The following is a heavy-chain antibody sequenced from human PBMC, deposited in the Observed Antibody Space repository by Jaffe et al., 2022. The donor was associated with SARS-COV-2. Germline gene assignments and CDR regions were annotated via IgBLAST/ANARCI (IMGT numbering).Heavy chain of an antibody. J-gene: IGHJ4*02. V-gene: IGHV4-39*01. CDR3: ARLASGYDWGLGYYFDY. CDR1: GGSISSSSYY. D-gene: IGHD5-12*01. Sequence: QLQLQESGPGLVKPSETLSLTCTVSGGSISSSSYYWGWIRQPPGKGLEWIGSIYYSGSTYYNPSLKSRVTISVDTSKNQFSLKLSSVTAADTAVYYCARLASGYDWGLGYYFDYWGQGTLVTVSS. CDR2: IYYSGST.